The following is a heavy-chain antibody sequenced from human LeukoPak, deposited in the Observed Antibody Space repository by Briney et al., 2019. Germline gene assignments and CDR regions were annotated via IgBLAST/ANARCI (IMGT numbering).Heavy chain of an antibody. V-gene: IGHV4-34*01. Sequence: SETLSLTCAVYGGSFSGHYWTWIRQSPGKGLEWIGEINHSGSTNYNPSLKSRVTISIDASKNQVSLKLSSVTAADTAIYYCTRATFRASYYMDVWGTGTTVTVSS. CDR3: TRATFRASYYMDV. CDR2: INHSGST. CDR1: GGSFSGHY. J-gene: IGHJ6*03. D-gene: IGHD2/OR15-2a*01.